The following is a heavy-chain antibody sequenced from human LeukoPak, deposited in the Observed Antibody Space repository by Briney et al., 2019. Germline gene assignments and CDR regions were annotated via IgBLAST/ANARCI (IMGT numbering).Heavy chain of an antibody. V-gene: IGHV3-7*04. CDR2: IKQDGSEK. D-gene: IGHD5-12*01. CDR1: GFTFSSYW. J-gene: IGHJ4*02. CDR3: ARDFGGYDPSGGSGFDY. Sequence: GGSLRLSCAASGFTFSSYWMSWVRQAPGKGLEWVANIKQDGSEKYYVDSVKGRFTISRDNAKNSLYLQMNSLRVEDTAVYYCARDFGGYDPSGGSGFDYWGQGTLVTVSS.